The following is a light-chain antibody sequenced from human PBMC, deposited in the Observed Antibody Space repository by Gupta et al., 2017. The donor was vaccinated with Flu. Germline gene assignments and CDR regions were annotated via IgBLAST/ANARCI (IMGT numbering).Light chain of an antibody. CDR2: GAS. Sequence: IVMTQSPATLSVSPGERATLSCRARQSVSSNLAWYQQKPGQAPRLLIYGASTRATGIPARCSGSGSGTEFTLTISSLQSEDFAVYYCQQYNNWPPLYTFGPGTKLEIK. V-gene: IGKV3-15*01. CDR3: QQYNNWPPLYT. CDR1: QSVSSN. J-gene: IGKJ2*01.